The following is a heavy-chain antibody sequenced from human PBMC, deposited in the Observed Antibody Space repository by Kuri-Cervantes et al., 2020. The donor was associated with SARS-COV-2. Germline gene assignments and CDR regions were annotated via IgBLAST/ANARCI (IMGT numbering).Heavy chain of an antibody. CDR2: ISSSSSYI. CDR1: GFTLSSYS. CDR3: ARDRPSNYYGSGSSLDAFDI. V-gene: IGHV3-21*01. D-gene: IGHD3-10*01. J-gene: IGHJ3*02. Sequence: GGSLRLSCAASGFTLSSYSMNWVRQAPGKGLEWVSSISSSSSYIYYADSVKGRFTISRDNAKNSLYLQMNSLRAEDTAVYYCARDRPSNYYGSGSSLDAFDIWGQGTMVTVSS.